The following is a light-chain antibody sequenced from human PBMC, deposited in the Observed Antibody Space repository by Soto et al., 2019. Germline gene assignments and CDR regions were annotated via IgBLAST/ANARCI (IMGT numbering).Light chain of an antibody. CDR3: MQSLQTPRH. CDR2: LGS. Sequence: DIVMTQSPLSLPVTPGELASISCRSSQSLQHVNGNKYLDWYVQKAGQSPQLLIYLGSNRAPGVPDRFRGSGSGTDFTLKITRVEAEDVGIYYCMQSLQTPRHFGQGTRLEIK. V-gene: IGKV2-28*01. J-gene: IGKJ5*01. CDR1: QSLQHVNGNKY.